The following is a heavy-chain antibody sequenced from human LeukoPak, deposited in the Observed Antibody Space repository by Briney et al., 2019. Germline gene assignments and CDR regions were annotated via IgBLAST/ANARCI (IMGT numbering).Heavy chain of an antibody. Sequence: SETLSLTCTVSGGSMSISSYYWGWIRQPPGKGLEWIGSIYYSGSTYYNPSLKSRFTKSVDTSKNQFSLKLSSVTAADTAVYYCAREAGYYGSGSYSGAFDIWGQGTMATVSS. D-gene: IGHD3-10*01. J-gene: IGHJ3*02. CDR3: AREAGYYGSGSYSGAFDI. CDR2: IYYSGST. CDR1: GGSMSISSYY. V-gene: IGHV4-39*02.